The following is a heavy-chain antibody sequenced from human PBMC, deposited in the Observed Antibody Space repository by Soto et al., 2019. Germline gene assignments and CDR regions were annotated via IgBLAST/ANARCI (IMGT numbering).Heavy chain of an antibody. CDR3: ARASGYERGYYYGMDV. CDR1: GYTFTSYA. D-gene: IGHD5-12*01. V-gene: IGHV1-3*01. CDR2: INAGNGNT. Sequence: ASVKVSCKASGYTFTSYAMHWVRQAPGQRLEWMGWINAGNGNTKYSQKFQGRVTITADESTSTAYMELSSLRSEDTAVYYCARASGYERGYYYGMDVWGQGTTVTVSS. J-gene: IGHJ6*02.